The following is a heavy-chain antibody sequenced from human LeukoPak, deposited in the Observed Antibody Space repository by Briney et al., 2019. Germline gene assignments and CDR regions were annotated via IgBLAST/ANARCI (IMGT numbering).Heavy chain of an antibody. CDR1: GDSTRSYY. CDR3: AALGEVWGAYLAI. Sequence: SETLSLTWSVSGDSTRSYYWSWLRQAPGKGLEHIGYIYYSGNIKYSPSLKSRVTISVDTSKNQVSLKLTSVTAADTGVYYCAALGEVWGAYLAIWGQGMLVTVPS. CDR2: IYYSGNI. J-gene: IGHJ4*02. D-gene: IGHD3-3*01. V-gene: IGHV4-59*01.